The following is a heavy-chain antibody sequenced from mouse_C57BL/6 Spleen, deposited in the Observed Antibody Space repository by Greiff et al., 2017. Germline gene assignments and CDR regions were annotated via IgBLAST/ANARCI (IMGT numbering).Heavy chain of an antibody. J-gene: IGHJ4*01. CDR3: TTGGLLRLAMDY. Sequence: VHVKQSGAELVRPGASVKLSCTASGFNIKDDYMHWVKQRPEQGLEWIGWIDPENGDTEYASKFQGKATITADTSSNTAYLQLSSLTSEDTAVYYCTTGGLLRLAMDYWGQGTSVTVSS. D-gene: IGHD2-3*01. CDR1: GFNIKDDY. V-gene: IGHV14-4*01. CDR2: IDPENGDT.